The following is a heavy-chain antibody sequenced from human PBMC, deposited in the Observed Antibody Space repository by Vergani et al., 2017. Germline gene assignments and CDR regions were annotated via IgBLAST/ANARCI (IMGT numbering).Heavy chain of an antibody. Sequence: QVQLVESGGGVVQPGRSLRLSCAASGFIFSSNAMHWVRQAPGKGLEWLAVISYDGSNKYYADSVKGRFTISRDNSKNTLYLQMNSLRAEDTAVYYCARDEGMTTVTGGFDYWGQGTLVTVSS. V-gene: IGHV3-30-3*01. CDR1: GFIFSSNA. J-gene: IGHJ4*02. D-gene: IGHD4-17*01. CDR3: ARDEGMTTVTGGFDY. CDR2: ISYDGSNK.